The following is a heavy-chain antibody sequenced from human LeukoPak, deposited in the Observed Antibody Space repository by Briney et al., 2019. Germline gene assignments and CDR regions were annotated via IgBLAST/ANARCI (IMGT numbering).Heavy chain of an antibody. CDR1: GGTFSSYA. CDR2: IIPIFGTA. CDR3: ARDSSSVAYAWDYFDY. J-gene: IGHJ4*02. Sequence: ASVKVSCKASGGTFSSYAISLVRQAPGQGLEWMGRIIPIFGTANYAQKFQGRVTITTDESTSTAYMELSSLRSEDTAVYYCARDSSSVAYAWDYFDYWGQGTLVTVSS. V-gene: IGHV1-69*05. D-gene: IGHD6-13*01.